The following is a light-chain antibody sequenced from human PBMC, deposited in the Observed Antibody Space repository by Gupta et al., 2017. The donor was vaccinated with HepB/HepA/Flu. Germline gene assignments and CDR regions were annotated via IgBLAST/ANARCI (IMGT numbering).Light chain of an antibody. J-gene: IGKJ4*01. Sequence: EILMTHSPATLSVSPGERVTLPCRASQSLSSSLAWYQQKPGQAPRLLTYGASTKATGIPARFSGSGSGTEFTLTISSLQSEDFGLYYCQQYKDWPLTFGGGTKVEIK. V-gene: IGKV3-15*01. CDR1: QSLSSS. CDR2: GAS. CDR3: QQYKDWPLT.